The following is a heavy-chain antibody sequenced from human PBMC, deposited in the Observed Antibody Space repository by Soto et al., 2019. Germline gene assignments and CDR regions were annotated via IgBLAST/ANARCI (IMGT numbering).Heavy chain of an antibody. CDR3: AGASVGPPGGDSWTRPFDF. Sequence: SETLSLTCTVSGGSISGSIHYWGWIRQPPEKGLEWIWNIYYSGSTYYTPSLKSRVTISVDTSKNQFALSLTWGTAEDTAVYYCAGASVGPPGGDSWTRPFDFWGQGTRVTVSS. CDR2: IYYSGST. J-gene: IGHJ4*02. D-gene: IGHD2-15*01. CDR1: GGSISGSIHY. V-gene: IGHV4-39*06.